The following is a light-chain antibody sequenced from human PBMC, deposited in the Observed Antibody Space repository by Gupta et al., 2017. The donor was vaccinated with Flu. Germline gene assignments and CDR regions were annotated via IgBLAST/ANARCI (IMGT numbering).Light chain of an antibody. CDR1: QDISHY. J-gene: IGKJ3*01. CDR2: AAS. V-gene: IGKV1-16*01. CDR3: QQYSSYPFT. Sequence: SQMTQSPSSLSASVGDRVTITCRASQDISHYLAWFQQKPGNGPKSMIYAASSLQSGAPSRFSGSGSGTDFTLTISSVQPEDFATYYYQQYSSYPFTFGPGTKVDVK.